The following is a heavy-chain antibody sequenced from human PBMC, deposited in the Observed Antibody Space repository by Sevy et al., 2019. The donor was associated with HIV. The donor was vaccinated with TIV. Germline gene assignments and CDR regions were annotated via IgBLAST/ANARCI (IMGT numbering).Heavy chain of an antibody. D-gene: IGHD3-22*01. Sequence: GGSLRLSCAASGVTFNSYVMSWVRQAPGKGLEWVSTISGSGGNTYYADSVKGRFTISRDNSKNTLYLQMNSLRAEDTAVYYCAKDSGYIGYGMDVWGQGTTVTVSS. J-gene: IGHJ6*02. CDR1: GVTFNSYV. V-gene: IGHV3-23*01. CDR2: ISGSGGNT. CDR3: AKDSGYIGYGMDV.